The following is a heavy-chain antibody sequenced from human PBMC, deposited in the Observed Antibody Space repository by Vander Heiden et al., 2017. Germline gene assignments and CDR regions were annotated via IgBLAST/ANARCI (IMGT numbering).Heavy chain of an antibody. CDR2: ISYDGSNK. J-gene: IGHJ4*02. V-gene: IGHV3-30-3*01. D-gene: IGHD2-21*01. CDR3: ARVVGRVSPFDY. Sequence: QVQLVESGGGVVQPGRSLRLYCAASGFTFSSSAMHWARQAPGKGLKWVAVISYDGSNKYYADSVKGRFTISRDNSKNTLYLQMNSLRAEDTAVYYCARVVGRVSPFDYWGQGTLVTVSS. CDR1: GFTFSSSA.